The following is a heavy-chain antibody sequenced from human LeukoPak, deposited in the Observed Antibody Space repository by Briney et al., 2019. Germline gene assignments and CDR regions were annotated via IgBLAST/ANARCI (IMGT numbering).Heavy chain of an antibody. CDR1: GFTFSSYE. V-gene: IGHV3-48*03. Sequence: PGGSLRLSCAASGFTFSSYEMNWVRQAPGKGLXXXXXXXXXXSTIYYADSVKGRFTISRDNAKNSLYLQMNSLRAEDTAVYYCAREVVTMVRGVTYYYYYGMDVWGQGTTVTVSS. CDR2: XXXXXSTI. CDR3: AREVVTMVRGVTYYYYYGMDV. D-gene: IGHD3-10*01. J-gene: IGHJ6*02.